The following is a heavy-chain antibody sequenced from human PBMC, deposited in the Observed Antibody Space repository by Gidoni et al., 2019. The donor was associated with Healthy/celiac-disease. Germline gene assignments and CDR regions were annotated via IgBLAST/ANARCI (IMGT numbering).Heavy chain of an antibody. V-gene: IGHV3-30-3*01. CDR2: ISYDGSNK. J-gene: IGHJ4*02. CDR1: GFTFSSYA. D-gene: IGHD3-3*01. Sequence: QVQLVESGGGVVQPGRSLRLSCAASGFTFSSYAMHWVRQAPGKGLEWVAVISYDGSNKYYADSVKGRFTISRDNSKNTLYLQMNSLRAEDTAVYYCARDKDSLDFWSGYLDYWGQGTLVTVSS. CDR3: ARDKDSLDFWSGYLDY.